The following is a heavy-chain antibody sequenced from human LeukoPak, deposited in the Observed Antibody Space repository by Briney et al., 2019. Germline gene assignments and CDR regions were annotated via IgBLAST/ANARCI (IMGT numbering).Heavy chain of an antibody. Sequence: GASVKVSCRASGYTFTGYHIHWVRQAPGQGLEWMGRINPNSGDTNYAQNFQGRVTMTRDTSINTAYMELSSLRSEDTAVYYCARMRMNRQNWFDPWGQGTLVTVSS. CDR3: ARMRMNRQNWFDP. CDR1: GYTFTGYH. CDR2: INPNSGDT. D-gene: IGHD1/OR15-1a*01. J-gene: IGHJ5*02. V-gene: IGHV1-2*06.